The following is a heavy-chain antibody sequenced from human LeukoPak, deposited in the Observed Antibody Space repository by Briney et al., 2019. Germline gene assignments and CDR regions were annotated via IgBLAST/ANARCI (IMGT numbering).Heavy chain of an antibody. CDR3: AKSIAAAEVL. CDR1: GFTFSGYS. Sequence: GGSLRLSCAASGFTFSGYSMNWVRQAPGKWLEWVSSISSSSSYIYYADSVKGRFTISRDNAKNSLYLQMNSLRAEDTAVYYCAKSIAAAEVLWGQGTLVTVSS. V-gene: IGHV3-21*01. D-gene: IGHD6-13*01. CDR2: ISSSSSYI. J-gene: IGHJ4*02.